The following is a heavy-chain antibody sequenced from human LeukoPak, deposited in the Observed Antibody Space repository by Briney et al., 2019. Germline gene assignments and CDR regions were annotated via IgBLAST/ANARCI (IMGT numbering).Heavy chain of an antibody. Sequence: GGSLRLSCAASGFTFSSYTMSWVRQAPGKGLELVSSISGSGVNIYHADSVKGRFTISRDNSKNMLYLQMNSLRSEDTAVYYCWLNRAAIFDYWGQGTLVTVSS. CDR1: GFTFSSYT. J-gene: IGHJ4*02. V-gene: IGHV3-23*01. CDR3: WLNRAAIFDY. CDR2: ISGSGVNI. D-gene: IGHD5-24*01.